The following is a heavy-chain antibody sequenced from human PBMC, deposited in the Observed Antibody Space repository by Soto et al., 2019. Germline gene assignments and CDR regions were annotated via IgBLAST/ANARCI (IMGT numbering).Heavy chain of an antibody. J-gene: IGHJ4*02. CDR2: IYHSGST. CDR1: GGSISSGGYS. V-gene: IGHV4-30-2*01. CDR3: ARPGDSSGYYPFDY. D-gene: IGHD3-22*01. Sequence: SETLSLTCAVSGGSISSGGYSWSWIRQPPGKGMEWIGYIYHSGSTYYNPSLKSRVTISVDRSKNQFSLKLSSVTAADTAVYYCARPGDSSGYYPFDYWGQGTLVTVSS.